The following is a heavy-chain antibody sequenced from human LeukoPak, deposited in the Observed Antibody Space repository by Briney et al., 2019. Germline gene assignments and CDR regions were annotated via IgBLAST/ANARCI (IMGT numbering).Heavy chain of an antibody. V-gene: IGHV3-74*01. CDR3: ARETLGAGLRAPDY. Sequence: GGSLRLSCAASGFTFRDFWFHWVRQVPGKGPVWVSRVNDDGRKTFYPGSVKGRFTISRDNAKNTVYLQMNSLRVEDTAVYYCARETLGAGLRAPDYWGRGALVTVSS. CDR1: GFTFRDFW. CDR2: VNDDGRKT. D-gene: IGHD1-1*01. J-gene: IGHJ4*02.